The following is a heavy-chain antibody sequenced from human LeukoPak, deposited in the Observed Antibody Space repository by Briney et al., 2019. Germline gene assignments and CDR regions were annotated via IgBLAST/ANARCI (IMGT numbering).Heavy chain of an antibody. CDR2: INPSGGST. CDR1: GYTFTSYY. D-gene: IGHD4-17*01. Sequence: ASVKVSCKASGYTFTSYYMHWVRQAPGQGLEWMGIINPSGGSTSYAQKFQGRVTMTRDTSTSTVYMELSSLRSEDTAVYYCARDRGYGDFPKYFDLWGRGTLVTVSS. J-gene: IGHJ2*01. CDR3: ARDRGYGDFPKYFDL. V-gene: IGHV1-46*01.